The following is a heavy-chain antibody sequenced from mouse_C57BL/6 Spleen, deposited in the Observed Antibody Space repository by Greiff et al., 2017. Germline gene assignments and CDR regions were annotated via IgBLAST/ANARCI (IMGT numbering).Heavy chain of an antibody. CDR1: GYTFTSYW. V-gene: IGHV1-61*01. CDR2: IYPSDSET. Sequence: QVQLQQPGAELVRPGSSVKLSCKASGYTFTSYWMDWVKQRPGQGLEWIGNIYPSDSETHYNQKFKDKATLTVDKSSSTAYMQLSSLTSEDSAVYYCARSLRGWYFDVWGTGTTVTVSS. D-gene: IGHD2-12*01. J-gene: IGHJ1*03. CDR3: ARSLRGWYFDV.